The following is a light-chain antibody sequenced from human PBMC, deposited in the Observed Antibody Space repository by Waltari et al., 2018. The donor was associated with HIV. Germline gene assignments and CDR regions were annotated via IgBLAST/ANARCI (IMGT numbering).Light chain of an antibody. Sequence: EIVMTQSPATLSVSPGGRATLPCRASQSVSSNLAWFQQKPGQTPRLLIYGASTRGTGIPARFSGSGSGTDFTLTISSLQSEDFAVYYCQQFDSWPWTFGQGTKVEIK. CDR2: GAS. CDR3: QQFDSWPWT. V-gene: IGKV3-15*01. CDR1: QSVSSN. J-gene: IGKJ1*01.